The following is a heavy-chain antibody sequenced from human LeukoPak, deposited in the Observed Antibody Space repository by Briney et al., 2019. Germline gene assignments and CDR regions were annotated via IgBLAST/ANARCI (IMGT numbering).Heavy chain of an antibody. J-gene: IGHJ6*02. Sequence: VGSLRLSCAASGFTFSGSAMHWVRQASGKGLEWVGRIRSKANSYATAYAASVKGRFNISRDDSKNTAYLQMNSLKTEDAAVYYCTRVAYCGGDCYSPSAPRYYYGMDVWGQGTTVTVSS. CDR1: GFTFSGSA. CDR2: IRSKANSYAT. V-gene: IGHV3-73*01. CDR3: TRVAYCGGDCYSPSAPRYYYGMDV. D-gene: IGHD2-21*02.